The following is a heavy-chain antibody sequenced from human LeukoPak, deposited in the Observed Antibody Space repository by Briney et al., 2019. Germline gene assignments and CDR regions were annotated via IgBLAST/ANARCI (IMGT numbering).Heavy chain of an antibody. D-gene: IGHD6-19*01. J-gene: IGHJ3*02. V-gene: IGHV1/OR15-1*01. Sequence: ASVKVSCKASGYIXTDYYMHWVRQAPGQELGWMGRINANSGGTNYAQKFQGRVTMTRDTSISTAYTELSSLRSEDTATYYCARGRGRVAGTVKINDAFDIWGQGTMVTVSS. CDR3: ARGRGRVAGTVKINDAFDI. CDR2: INANSGGT. CDR1: GYIXTDYY.